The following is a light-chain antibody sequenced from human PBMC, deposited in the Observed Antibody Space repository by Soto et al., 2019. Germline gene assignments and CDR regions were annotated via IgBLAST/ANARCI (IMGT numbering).Light chain of an antibody. CDR1: SSDVGAYNY. Sequence: QSVLTQSASVSGSPGQSITISCTGTSSDVGAYNYVSWYQQHPGKAPKLIIYDVSNRPSGVSNRFSGSKSGNTASLTISALQAEYEADYYCSSFTSSSTRVFGTVTEVTV. V-gene: IGLV2-14*01. CDR3: SSFTSSSTRV. J-gene: IGLJ1*01. CDR2: DVS.